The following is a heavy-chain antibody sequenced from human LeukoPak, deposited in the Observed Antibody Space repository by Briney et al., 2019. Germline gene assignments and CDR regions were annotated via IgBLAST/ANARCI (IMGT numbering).Heavy chain of an antibody. CDR3: ASVRDALRLSTPFDN. J-gene: IGHJ4*02. Sequence: ASVKVSCKASGYTFTGYYMHWVGQARGQGREWMGWINPNNGGTNYAHKLQGRVTMTRDTSISTAYMELSRLRSDDTAVYFCASVRDALRLSTPFDNWGQGTLVTVSP. D-gene: IGHD5-12*01. V-gene: IGHV1-2*02. CDR2: INPNNGGT. CDR1: GYTFTGYY.